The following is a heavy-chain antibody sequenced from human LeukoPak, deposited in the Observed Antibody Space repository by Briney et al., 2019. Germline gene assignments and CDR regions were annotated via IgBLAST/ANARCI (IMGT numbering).Heavy chain of an antibody. CDR3: ASGRNGDFDY. CDR2: INHSGST. CDR1: GGSFSGYY. J-gene: IGHJ4*02. V-gene: IGHV4-34*01. D-gene: IGHD4-17*01. Sequence: RASETLSLTCAVYGGSFSGYYWSWIRQPPGKGLEWIGEINHSGSTNYNPSLKSRVTISVDTSKNQFSLKLSSVTAADTAVYYCASGRNGDFDYWGQGTLVTVSS.